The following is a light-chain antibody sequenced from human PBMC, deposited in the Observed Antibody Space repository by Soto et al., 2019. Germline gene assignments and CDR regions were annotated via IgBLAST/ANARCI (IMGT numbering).Light chain of an antibody. V-gene: IGKV3-11*01. CDR1: QSLGHF. CDR2: DAS. CDR3: QQYNMWPGT. J-gene: IGKJ1*01. Sequence: IVLTQSPATLSLSPGESATLSCRASQSLGHFLVWYQQKPGQAPRLLISDASKRATGIPARFSCSGSGTDFTLTISSLEAEDFAVYSCQQYNMWPGTFGQGTKVDIK.